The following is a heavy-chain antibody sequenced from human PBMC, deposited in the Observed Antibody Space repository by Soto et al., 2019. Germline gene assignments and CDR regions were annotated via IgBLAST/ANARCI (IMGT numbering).Heavy chain of an antibody. Sequence: PGGSLRLSCAASGFTFDDYAMHWVRQAPGKGLEWFSGISWNSGSIGYADSVKGRFTISRDNAKNSLYLQMNSLRAEDTALYYCAKDITGTTGYFDYWGQGTLVTVSS. D-gene: IGHD1-7*01. J-gene: IGHJ4*02. V-gene: IGHV3-9*01. CDR1: GFTFDDYA. CDR3: AKDITGTTGYFDY. CDR2: ISWNSGSI.